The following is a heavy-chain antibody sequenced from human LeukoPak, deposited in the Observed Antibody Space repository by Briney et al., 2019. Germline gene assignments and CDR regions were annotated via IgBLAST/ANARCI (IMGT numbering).Heavy chain of an antibody. Sequence: ASAKVSCKAFGYTFGTSSISWVRQAPGQRLEWMGWISPNNGNTQYAQGVQGRVTMTTDTSRSTAYMELRSLRSDDTAVYYCTRVRNSNNWWGPFDIWGQGTMVTVSS. J-gene: IGHJ3*02. D-gene: IGHD1-1*01. CDR3: TRVRNSNNWWGPFDI. V-gene: IGHV1-18*01. CDR2: ISPNNGNT. CDR1: GYTFGTSS.